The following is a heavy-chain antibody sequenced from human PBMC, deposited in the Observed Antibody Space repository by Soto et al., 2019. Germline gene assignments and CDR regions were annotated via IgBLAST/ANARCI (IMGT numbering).Heavy chain of an antibody. J-gene: IGHJ5*02. CDR3: ARDYSSDYDFWSGYSNPNWFDP. D-gene: IGHD3-3*01. CDR1: GYTFTSYA. V-gene: IGHV1-3*01. CDR2: INAGNGNT. Sequence: GASVKVSCKASGYTFTSYAMHWVRQAPGQRLEWMGWINAGNGNTKYSQKFQGRVTITRDTSASTAYMELSSLRSEDTAVYYCARDYSSDYDFWSGYSNPNWFDPWGQGTLVTVSS.